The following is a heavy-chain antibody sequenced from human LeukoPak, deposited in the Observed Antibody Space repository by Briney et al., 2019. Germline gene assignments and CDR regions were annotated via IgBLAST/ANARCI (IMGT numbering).Heavy chain of an antibody. V-gene: IGHV3-23*01. J-gene: IGHJ4*02. CDR1: GFTFSSHA. CDR2: ISGSGGST. CDR3: AKDLHGELLTFDY. D-gene: IGHD3-10*01. Sequence: GGSLRLSCAASGFTFSSHAMSWVRQAPGKGLEWVSAISGSGGSTYYADSVKGRFTISRDNSKNTLYLQMNSLRAEVTAAYYCAKDLHGELLTFDYWGQGTLVTVSS.